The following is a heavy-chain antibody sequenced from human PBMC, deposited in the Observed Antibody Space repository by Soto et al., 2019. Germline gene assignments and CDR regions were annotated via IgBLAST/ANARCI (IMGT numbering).Heavy chain of an antibody. CDR2: IIPIFGTA. V-gene: IGHV1-69*05. CDR1: GGTFSSYA. J-gene: IGHJ4*02. D-gene: IGHD6-13*01. Sequence: SVKVSCKASGGTFSSYAISWVRQAPGQGLEWMGGIIPIFGTANYAQKFQGRVTITRDTSASTAYMELSSLRSEDTAVYYCASVGYSSSWSPYYWGQGTLVTVSS. CDR3: ASVGYSSSWSPYY.